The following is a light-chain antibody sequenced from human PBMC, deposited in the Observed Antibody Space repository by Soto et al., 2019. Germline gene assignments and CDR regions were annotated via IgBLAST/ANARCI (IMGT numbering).Light chain of an antibody. CDR1: QTVTSSY. CDR2: DAV. Sequence: VLTQSPGSLSLSPGERATVSCRASQTVTSSYLAWYQQRPGQAPQLLIYDAVKRATGIPDRFSGSESGIDYTLTISRLDPEDSAVYYCQQYGVSITFGGGTKVEIK. CDR3: QQYGVSIT. J-gene: IGKJ4*01. V-gene: IGKV3-20*01.